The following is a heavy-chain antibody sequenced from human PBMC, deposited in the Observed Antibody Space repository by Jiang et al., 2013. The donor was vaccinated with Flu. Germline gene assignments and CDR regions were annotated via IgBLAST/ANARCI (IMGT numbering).Heavy chain of an antibody. D-gene: IGHD6-19*01. V-gene: IGHV6-1*01. J-gene: IGHJ6*02. CDR2: TYYRSKWYN. Sequence: TYYRSKWYNDYAVSVKSRITINPDTSKNQFSLQLNSVTPEDTAVYYCARDRIAVAGTTKDYYYGMDVWGQGTTVTVSS. CDR3: ARDRIAVAGTTKDYYYGMDV.